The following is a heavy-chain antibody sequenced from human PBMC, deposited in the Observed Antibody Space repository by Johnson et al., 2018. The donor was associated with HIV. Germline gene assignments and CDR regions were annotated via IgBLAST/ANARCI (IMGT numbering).Heavy chain of an antibody. CDR1: GFTFSSYG. J-gene: IGHJ3*02. V-gene: IGHV3-33*08. D-gene: IGHD2-8*02. CDR3: ARPLFFESVLYAEPDAFDI. Sequence: QVQLVESGGGLVQPGGSLRLSCAASGFTFSSYGMHWVRQAPGKGLEWVAVIWYDGSNKYYADSVKGRFTISRDNSKNTLYLQMNSLRAEDTAVYYCARPLFFESVLYAEPDAFDIRGQGTMVTVSS. CDR2: IWYDGSNK.